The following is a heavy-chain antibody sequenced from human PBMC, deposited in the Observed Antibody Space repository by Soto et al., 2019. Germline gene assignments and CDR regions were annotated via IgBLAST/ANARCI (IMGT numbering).Heavy chain of an antibody. CDR2: IIPIFGTA. CDR3: ARTNTAMVTGWFDP. Sequence: QVQLVQSGAEVKKPGSSVKVSCKASGGTFGSYAISWVRQAPGQGLEWMGGIIPIFGTANYAQKFQGRVTITADESTSTAYMELSSLRSEDTAVYYCARTNTAMVTGWFDPWGQGTLVTVSS. J-gene: IGHJ5*02. V-gene: IGHV1-69*12. D-gene: IGHD5-18*01. CDR1: GGTFGSYA.